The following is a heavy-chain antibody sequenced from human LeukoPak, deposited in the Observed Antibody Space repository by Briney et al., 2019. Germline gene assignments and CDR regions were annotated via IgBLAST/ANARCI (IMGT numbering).Heavy chain of an antibody. Sequence: SETLSLTCAVYGGSFSGYYWSWIRQPPGKGLEWIGYIYYSGSTYYNPSLKSRVTISVDTSKNQFSLKLSSVTAADTAVYYCARETMVREYYFDYWGQGTLVTVSS. J-gene: IGHJ4*02. CDR1: GGSFSGYY. CDR2: IYYSGST. D-gene: IGHD3-10*01. CDR3: ARETMVREYYFDY. V-gene: IGHV4-30-4*01.